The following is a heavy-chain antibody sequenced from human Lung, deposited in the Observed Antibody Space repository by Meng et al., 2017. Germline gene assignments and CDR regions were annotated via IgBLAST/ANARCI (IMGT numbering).Heavy chain of an antibody. Sequence: EVERMELGGGLVQPGGSLRLSCAASGFTFTAFSMTWVRQAPGKGLEWVSTISSTGDSTFYPDSVKGRFIVSRDNSKNTLYLQMNSLRAEDTAIYYCAKEAAMASWGQGTLVTGSS. CDR2: ISSTGDST. CDR1: GFTFTAFS. D-gene: IGHD5-18*01. CDR3: AKEAAMAS. V-gene: IGHV3-23*01. J-gene: IGHJ5*02.